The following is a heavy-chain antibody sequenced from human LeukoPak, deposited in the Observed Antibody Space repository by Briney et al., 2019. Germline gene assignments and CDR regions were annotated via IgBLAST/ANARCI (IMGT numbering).Heavy chain of an antibody. D-gene: IGHD2-15*01. CDR1: GFTFSSNA. J-gene: IGHJ6*02. CDR3: AREIVVVVAATRYYYYGMDV. CDR2: ISGSGGST. Sequence: GGSLRLSCAASGFTFSSNAMSWVRQAPGKGLEWVSAISGSGGSTYYADSVKGRFTISRDNSKNTLYLQMNSLRAEDTAVYYCAREIVVVVAATRYYYYGMDVWGQGTTVTVSS. V-gene: IGHV3-23*01.